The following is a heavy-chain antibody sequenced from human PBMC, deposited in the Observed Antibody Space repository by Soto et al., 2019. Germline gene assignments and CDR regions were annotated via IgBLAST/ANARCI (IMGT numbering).Heavy chain of an antibody. V-gene: IGHV3-23*01. CDR2: ISGSGGST. D-gene: IGHD3-16*01. J-gene: IGHJ6*03. CDR1: GFTFSSYA. CDR3: AKSGNLGGVVPYYMDV. Sequence: GGSLRLSCAASGFTFSSYAMSWVRQAPGKGLEWVSAISGSGGSTYYADSVKGRFTISRDNSKNTLYLQMNSLRAEDTAVYYCAKSGNLGGVVPYYMDVWGKGTTVTVSS.